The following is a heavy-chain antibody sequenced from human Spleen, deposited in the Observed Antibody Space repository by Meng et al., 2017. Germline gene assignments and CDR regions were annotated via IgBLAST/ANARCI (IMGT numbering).Heavy chain of an antibody. D-gene: IGHD3-22*01. CDR1: GESISSGTW. Sequence: QVQLQQSGPGLVQPSGTLSLTCAVSGESISSGTWWSWVRQPPGKGLEGIGEVSHSEPTRYNPSHKSRVTLSLDNSKTQFSVTLSSVTAADTAVYYCARDRGGYGAFNIWGRGTMVTVSS. J-gene: IGHJ3*02. V-gene: IGHV4-4*02. CDR3: ARDRGGYGAFNI. CDR2: VSHSEPT.